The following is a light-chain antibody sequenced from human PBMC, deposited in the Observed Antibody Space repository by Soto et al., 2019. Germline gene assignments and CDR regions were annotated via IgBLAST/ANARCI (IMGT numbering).Light chain of an antibody. CDR3: QQYDNWPRT. CDR1: QSVRSN. CDR2: DAS. J-gene: IGKJ1*01. Sequence: EKVMTQSPATLSVSPGERATLSCRASQSVRSNLAWYQQKPGQPPRLLIYDASTRATGIPTRFSGSGSGTEFPLTISRLKSEDFAVYYCQQYDNWPRTFGQGTKVDIK. V-gene: IGKV3-15*01.